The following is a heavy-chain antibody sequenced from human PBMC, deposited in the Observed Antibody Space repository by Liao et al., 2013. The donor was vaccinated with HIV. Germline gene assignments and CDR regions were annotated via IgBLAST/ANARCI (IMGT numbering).Heavy chain of an antibody. D-gene: IGHD1-26*01. V-gene: IGHV4-34*01. Sequence: QVQLQQWGAGLLKPSETLSLTCAVYGGSFSGYYWSWIRQPPGKGLEWIGEINHSGSTNYNPSLKSRVTISVDTSKNQFSLKLSSVTAADTAVYYCARPQGSYFKNWFDPWGQGTLVTVSS. CDR2: INHSGST. J-gene: IGHJ5*02. CDR3: ARPQGSYFKNWFDP. CDR1: GGSFSGYY.